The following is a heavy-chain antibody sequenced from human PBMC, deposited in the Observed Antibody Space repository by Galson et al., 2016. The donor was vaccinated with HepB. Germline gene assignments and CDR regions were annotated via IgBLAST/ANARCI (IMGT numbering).Heavy chain of an antibody. V-gene: IGHV3-7*04. CDR3: TREFDL. CDR1: GFSLGNYW. CDR2: IKKDGSEI. J-gene: IGHJ3*01. Sequence: SLRLSCAASGFSLGNYWMNWARPAPGKGLEWLANIKKDGSEINYVDSVKGRFTISRDNAKNSLFLQMNTPRVEDTAVYYCTREFDLWGQGTLVTVSS.